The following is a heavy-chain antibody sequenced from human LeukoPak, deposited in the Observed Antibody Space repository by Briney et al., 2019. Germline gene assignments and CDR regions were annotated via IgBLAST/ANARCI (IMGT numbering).Heavy chain of an antibody. V-gene: IGHV4-4*07. D-gene: IGHD3-9*01. CDR2: IYTSGST. CDR1: GGSISSYY. CDR3: ARSGYYDILTGYLPSDY. Sequence: SETLSLTCTVSGGSISSYYWSWIRQPAGKGLEWIGRIYTSGSTNYNPSLKSRVTMSVDTSKNQFSLKLSSVTAADTAVYYCARSGYYDILTGYLPSDYWGQGTLVTVSS. J-gene: IGHJ4*02.